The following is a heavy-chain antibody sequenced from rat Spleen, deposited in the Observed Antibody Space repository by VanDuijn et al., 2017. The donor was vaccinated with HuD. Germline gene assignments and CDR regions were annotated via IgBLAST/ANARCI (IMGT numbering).Heavy chain of an antibody. CDR2: MWSGGST. CDR1: GFSLTSYN. V-gene: IGHV2-45*01. J-gene: IGHJ2*01. Sequence: QVQLKESGPGLVQPSQTLSLTCTVSGFSLTSYNVHWVRQPPGKGLEWMGVMWSGGSTDYNSALKSRLSISRDTSKNQVFLKMNSLQTEDTAMYFCARPNYWGQGVMVTVSS. CDR3: ARPNY.